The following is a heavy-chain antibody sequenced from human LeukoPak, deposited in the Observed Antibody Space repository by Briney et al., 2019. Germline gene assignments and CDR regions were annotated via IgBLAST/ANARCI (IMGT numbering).Heavy chain of an antibody. CDR1: GYTFTGYY. J-gene: IGHJ4*02. D-gene: IGHD5-18*01. CDR2: INPNSGGT. Sequence: ASVKVSCKASGYTFTGYYMHWVRQAPGQGLEWMGRINPNSGGTNYAQKFQGRVTMTRDTSISTAYMELSRLRSDDTAVYYCARVRGRGYSYGYGDYWGQGTLVTVSS. V-gene: IGHV1-2*06. CDR3: ARVRGRGYSYGYGDY.